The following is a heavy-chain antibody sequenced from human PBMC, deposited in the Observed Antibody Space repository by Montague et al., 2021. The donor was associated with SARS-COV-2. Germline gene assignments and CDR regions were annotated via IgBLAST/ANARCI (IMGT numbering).Heavy chain of an antibody. CDR3: ARVGRQQLVRLSGMDV. V-gene: IGHV4-34*01. J-gene: IGHJ6*02. CDR1: GGSFSGYY. CDR2: INHSGST. D-gene: IGHD6-13*01. Sequence: SETLSLTCAVYGGSFSGYYWSWIRQPPGKGLEWIGEINHSGSTNYNPSLKSRVTISVDTSKNQFSLELSSVTAADAAVYYCARVGRQQLVRLSGMDVWGQGTTVTVSS.